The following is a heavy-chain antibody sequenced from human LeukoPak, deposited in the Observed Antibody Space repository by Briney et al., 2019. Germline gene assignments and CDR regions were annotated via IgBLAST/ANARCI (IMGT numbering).Heavy chain of an antibody. V-gene: IGHV3-23*01. CDR2: ISGSGGST. CDR3: AIPPTRNYYYYMDV. Sequence: GGSLRLSCAASGFTFSSYAMSWVRQAPGKGLEWVSAISGSGGSTYYADSVKGRFTISRDNSKNTLYLQMNSLRAEDTAVYYCAIPPTRNYYYYMDVWGKGTTVTVSS. D-gene: IGHD2-2*01. CDR1: GFTFSSYA. J-gene: IGHJ6*03.